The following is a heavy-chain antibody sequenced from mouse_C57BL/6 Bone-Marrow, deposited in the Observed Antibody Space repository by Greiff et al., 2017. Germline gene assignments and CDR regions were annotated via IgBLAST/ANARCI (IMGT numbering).Heavy chain of an antibody. CDR1: GYTFTSYD. CDR2: MYPRDGST. V-gene: IGHV1-85*01. CDR3: ARDYGSSYWYFDV. J-gene: IGHJ1*03. Sequence: VQLQQSGPELVKPGASVKLSCKASGYTFTSYDINWVKQRPGQGLEWIGWMYPRDGSTTYNEKFKGKATLTVDTSSSTAYMELHSLTSEDSAVYFCARDYGSSYWYFDVWGTGTTVTVSS. D-gene: IGHD1-1*01.